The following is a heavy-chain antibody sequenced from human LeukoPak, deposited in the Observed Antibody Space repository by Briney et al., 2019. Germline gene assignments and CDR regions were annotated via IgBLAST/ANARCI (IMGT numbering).Heavy chain of an antibody. Sequence: SVKGRFIISRDNAKDSLYLQMNSLRAEDTAVYYCARAAATYYYYYYMDVWGKGTTVTISS. CDR3: ARAAATYYYYYYMDV. J-gene: IGHJ6*03. V-gene: IGHV3-21*06. D-gene: IGHD6-25*01.